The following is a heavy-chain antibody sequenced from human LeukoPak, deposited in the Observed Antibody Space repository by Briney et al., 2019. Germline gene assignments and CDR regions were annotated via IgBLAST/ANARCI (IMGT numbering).Heavy chain of an antibody. CDR1: GFTFSSYA. CDR3: ARDRYCSGGTCYSIGYFDY. V-gene: IGHV3-7*01. CDR2: IKQDGSEK. Sequence: GGSLRLSCAATGFTFSSYAVSWVRQAPGKGLEWVANIKQDGSEKYYVDSVKGRFTISRDNAKNSLYLQMNSLRAEDTAVYYCARDRYCSGGTCYSIGYFDYWGQGTLVTVSS. D-gene: IGHD2-15*01. J-gene: IGHJ4*02.